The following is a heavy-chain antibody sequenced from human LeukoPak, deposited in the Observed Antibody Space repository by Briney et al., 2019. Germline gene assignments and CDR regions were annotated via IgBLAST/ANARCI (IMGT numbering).Heavy chain of an antibody. CDR2: INPRGGTT. CDR1: GYTFTLYY. V-gene: IGHV1-46*01. Sequence: ASVKVSCKASGYTFTLYYMHWVRQAPGQGLEWMGIINPRGGTTTYAQKFQGRLNMARDTSSSTVYMELGSLRSDDTAVYYCARDRAWELLTFDYWGQGTPVTVSS. D-gene: IGHD1-26*01. CDR3: ARDRAWELLTFDY. J-gene: IGHJ4*02.